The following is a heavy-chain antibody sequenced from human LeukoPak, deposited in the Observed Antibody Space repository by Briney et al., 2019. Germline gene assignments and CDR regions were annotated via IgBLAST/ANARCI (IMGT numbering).Heavy chain of an antibody. CDR1: GFTFSSYG. J-gene: IGHJ4*02. Sequence: GGSLRLSCAASGFTFSSYGMHWVRQAPGKGLEWVALIWYDGSDKYYADSVKCRFTISRDNSKNTLYLQMNSLRAEDTAVYYCARGGYDFGSYFDYWGQGALVTVSS. D-gene: IGHD5-12*01. CDR2: IWYDGSDK. V-gene: IGHV3-33*01. CDR3: ARGGYDFGSYFDY.